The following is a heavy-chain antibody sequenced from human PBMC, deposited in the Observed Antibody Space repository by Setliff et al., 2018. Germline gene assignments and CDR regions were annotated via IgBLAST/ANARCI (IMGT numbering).Heavy chain of an antibody. D-gene: IGHD3-16*01. Sequence: PGGSLRLSCAASGFSFSGSAVYWVRQASVKGLEWIGRIRGRTDNYATAYAASVRGRFTISRDDSKNSLYLQVNSLKTEDTAVYYCAKLRRDGHGLDYWGQGTLVTVSS. CDR1: GFSFSGSA. CDR2: IRGRTDNYAT. J-gene: IGHJ4*02. CDR3: AKLRRDGHGLDY. V-gene: IGHV3-73*01.